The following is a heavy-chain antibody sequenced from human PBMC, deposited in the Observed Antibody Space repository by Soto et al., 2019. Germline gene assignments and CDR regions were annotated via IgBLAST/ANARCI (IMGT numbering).Heavy chain of an antibody. Sequence: ASVKVSCKASGYTFTGYYMHWVRQAPGQGLEWMGWINPNSGGTNYAQKFQGRVTMTRDTSISTAYMELSRLRSDDTAVYYCARDLARTGYYYGMDVWGQGTTVTVSS. D-gene: IGHD6-6*01. CDR1: GYTFTGYY. J-gene: IGHJ6*02. V-gene: IGHV1-2*02. CDR2: INPNSGGT. CDR3: ARDLARTGYYYGMDV.